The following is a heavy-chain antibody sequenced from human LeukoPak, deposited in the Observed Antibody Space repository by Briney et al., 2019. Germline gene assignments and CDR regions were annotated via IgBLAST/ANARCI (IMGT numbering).Heavy chain of an antibody. D-gene: IGHD4-17*01. J-gene: IGHJ4*02. CDR1: RGSISSYY. Sequence: SETLSLTCTVSRGSISSYYWSWIRQPPGKGLEWIGYIYYSGSTNYNPSLKSRVTISVDTSKNQFSLKLSSVTAADTAVYYCARALRRSYFDYWGQGTLVTVSS. CDR2: IYYSGST. V-gene: IGHV4-59*08. CDR3: ARALRRSYFDY.